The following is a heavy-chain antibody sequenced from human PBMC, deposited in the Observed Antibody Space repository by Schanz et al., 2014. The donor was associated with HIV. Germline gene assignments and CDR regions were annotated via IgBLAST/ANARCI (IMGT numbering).Heavy chain of an antibody. CDR1: GYTFTSYY. CDR2: INPKTGGT. D-gene: IGHD3-16*02. V-gene: IGHV1-2*02. CDR3: ARSRYHQFLGHFDL. Sequence: QAQLVQSGADVKKPGASVKVSCKASGYTFTSYYMHWVRQAPGQGLEWMGWINPKTGGTHFAQMFQGRVAVTRDTSINTAYLEVPRLTSDDTAVFYCARSRYHQFLGHFDLWGQGSLVTVSS. J-gene: IGHJ4*02.